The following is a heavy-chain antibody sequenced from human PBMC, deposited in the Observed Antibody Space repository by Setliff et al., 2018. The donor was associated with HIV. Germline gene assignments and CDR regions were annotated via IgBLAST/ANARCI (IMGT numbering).Heavy chain of an antibody. CDR1: GGTFSSYA. V-gene: IGHV1-8*01. D-gene: IGHD5-18*01. CDR3: VRLVDTGMISPLAYFDY. CDR2: MSPNSDNT. J-gene: IGHJ4*02. Sequence: ASVKVSCKASGGTFSSYAINWMRQATGQGLEWMGWMSPNSDNTGYAQKFQGRVTMTRDTSMTTAYMELRSLTSDDTAVYYCVRLVDTGMISPLAYFDYWGQGTLVTVSS.